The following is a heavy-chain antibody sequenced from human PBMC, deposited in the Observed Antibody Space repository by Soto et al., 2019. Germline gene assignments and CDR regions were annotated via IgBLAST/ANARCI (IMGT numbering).Heavy chain of an antibody. CDR2: IYPGDSDT. V-gene: IGHV5-51*01. CDR1: GYNFPTYW. Sequence: GESLKISCQASGYNFPTYWIGWVRQMPGKGLEWMGIIYPGDSDTRYSPFLQGQVTFSADKSLNTVYLQWSSLKASDTAMYYCARQAVAGAFYFWGQGSLLTVSS. D-gene: IGHD6-19*01. CDR3: ARQAVAGAFYF. J-gene: IGHJ4*01.